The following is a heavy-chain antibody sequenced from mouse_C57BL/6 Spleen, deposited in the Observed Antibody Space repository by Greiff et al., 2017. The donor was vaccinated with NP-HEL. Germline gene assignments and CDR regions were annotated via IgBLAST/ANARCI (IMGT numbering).Heavy chain of an antibody. CDR3: ARYWQFAY. V-gene: IGHV1-26*01. CDR1: GYTFTDYY. D-gene: IGHD4-1*01. J-gene: IGHJ3*01. Sequence: EVQLQQSGPELVKPGASVKISCKASGYTFTDYYMNWVKQSHGKSLEWIGDINPNNGGTSYNQQFKGKATLTVDKSSSTAYMELRSLTSEDSAVYYCARYWQFAYWGQGTLVTVSA. CDR2: INPNNGGT.